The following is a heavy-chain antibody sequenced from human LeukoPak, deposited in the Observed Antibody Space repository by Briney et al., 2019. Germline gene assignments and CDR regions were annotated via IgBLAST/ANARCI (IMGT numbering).Heavy chain of an antibody. D-gene: IGHD3-10*01. J-gene: IGHJ4*02. CDR2: IRYDGSNK. CDR1: GFTFSSYG. V-gene: IGHV3-30*02. CDR3: AKDWYYYGSGIDY. Sequence: PGGSLRLSCAASGFTFSSYGMHWLRQAPGKGLEWVAFIRYDGSNKYYADSVKGRFTIYRDNSKNTLYLQMNSLRAEDTAVYYCAKDWYYYGSGIDYWGQGTLVTVSS.